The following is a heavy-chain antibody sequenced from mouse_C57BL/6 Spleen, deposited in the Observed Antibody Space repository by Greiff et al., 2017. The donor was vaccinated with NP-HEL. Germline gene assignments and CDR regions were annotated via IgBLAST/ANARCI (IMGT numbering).Heavy chain of an antibody. Sequence: VQLKQSGAELVKPGASVKLSCTASGFNIKDYYMHWVKQRTEQGLEWIGRIDPEDGETKYAPKFQGKATITADTSSNTAYLQLSSLTSEDTAVYYCATYEVESPYAMDYWGQGTSVTVSS. V-gene: IGHV14-2*01. CDR1: GFNIKDYY. CDR3: ATYEVESPYAMDY. CDR2: IDPEDGET. J-gene: IGHJ4*01. D-gene: IGHD1-1*01.